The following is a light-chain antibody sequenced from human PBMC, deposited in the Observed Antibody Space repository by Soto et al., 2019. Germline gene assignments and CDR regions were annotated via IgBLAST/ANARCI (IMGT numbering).Light chain of an antibody. CDR2: DAS. CDR1: QSISNF. J-gene: IGKJ4*01. Sequence: EIVLTQSPATLSLSPGDSATLSCRASQSISNFLAWYQQKPGQAPRLLIYDASHRVTGVPGRFSGSGSGTDLTLTISSLEPDDFAVYHCQQRTTGTFGGGTKVEI. V-gene: IGKV3-11*01. CDR3: QQRTTGT.